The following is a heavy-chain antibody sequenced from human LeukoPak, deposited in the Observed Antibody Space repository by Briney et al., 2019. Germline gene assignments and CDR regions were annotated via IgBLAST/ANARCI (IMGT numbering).Heavy chain of an antibody. V-gene: IGHV1-8*01. J-gene: IGHJ4*02. CDR3: ARVYGPIGY. D-gene: IGHD2-8*01. CDR2: MNPNSGNT. CDR1: GYTFTNYD. Sequence: SVNESCKASGYTFTNYDINWVRPPTAQGLEWMGWMNPNSGNTGYPQKFQDRVTMTRDTSISTAYMKLSSLRSEDTAVYYCARVYGPIGYWGQGTLVTVSS.